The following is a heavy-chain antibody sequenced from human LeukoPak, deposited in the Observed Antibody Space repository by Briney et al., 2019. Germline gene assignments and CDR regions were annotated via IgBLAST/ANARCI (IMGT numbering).Heavy chain of an antibody. CDR2: ISSTSIYT. Sequence: GGSLRLSCAASGFTFSDYYMSWIRQAPGKGLEWVSDISSTSIYTNYADSVKGRFTISRDNSKNTLYLQMNSLRAEDTAVYYCAKEAYDILTAYVDYWGQGTLVTVSS. D-gene: IGHD3-9*01. CDR3: AKEAYDILTAYVDY. J-gene: IGHJ4*02. V-gene: IGHV3-11*03. CDR1: GFTFSDYY.